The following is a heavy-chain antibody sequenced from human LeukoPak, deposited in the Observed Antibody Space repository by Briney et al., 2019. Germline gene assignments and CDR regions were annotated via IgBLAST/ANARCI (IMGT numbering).Heavy chain of an antibody. D-gene: IGHD5-12*01. CDR3: ASSPLGQATIDIPDY. J-gene: IGHJ4*02. V-gene: IGHV1-46*01. CDR1: GYTFTSYY. Sequence: ASVKVSCKASGYTFTSYYMHWVRQAPGQGLEWMGIINPSGGSTSYAQKFQGRVTITADKSTSTAYMELSSLRSEDTAVYYCASSPLGQATIDIPDYWGQGTLVTVSS. CDR2: INPSGGST.